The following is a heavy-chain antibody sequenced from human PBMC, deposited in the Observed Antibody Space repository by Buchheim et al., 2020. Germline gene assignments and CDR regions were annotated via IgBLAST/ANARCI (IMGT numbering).Heavy chain of an antibody. CDR1: GGSISSSSYY. D-gene: IGHD5-12*01. CDR3: ARRPEVATLLYYYGMDV. V-gene: IGHV4-39*01. Sequence: QLQLQESGPGLVKPSETLSLTCTVSGGSISSSSYYWGWIRQPPGKGLEWIGSIYYSGSTYYNPSLKSRVTISVDTSKNQFSLKLSSVTAADTAVYYCARRPEVATLLYYYGMDVWGQGTT. CDR2: IYYSGST. J-gene: IGHJ6*02.